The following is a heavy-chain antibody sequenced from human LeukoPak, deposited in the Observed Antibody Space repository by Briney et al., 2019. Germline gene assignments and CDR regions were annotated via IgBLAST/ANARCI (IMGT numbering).Heavy chain of an antibody. D-gene: IGHD3-16*01. CDR3: ARQKFGDRIHFDY. V-gene: IGHV3-11*01. CDR1: GGSISSYY. Sequence: LSLTCTVSGGSISSYYWSWIRQAPGKGLEWVSYISSSGSTIYYADSVKGRFTISRDNAKNSLYLQMNSLRAEDTAVYYCARQKFGDRIHFDYWGQGTLVTVSS. J-gene: IGHJ4*02. CDR2: ISSSGSTI.